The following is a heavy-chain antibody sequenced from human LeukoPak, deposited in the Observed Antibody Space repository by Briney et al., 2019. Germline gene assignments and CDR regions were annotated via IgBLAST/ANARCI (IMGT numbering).Heavy chain of an antibody. Sequence: PGGSLRLSCAASGSTFSSYAMSWVRQAPGKGLEWVSAISGSGGNTYYADSVKGRFTISRDNGKNSVYLEMNNLRVEDTAVYYCARDCAFRFLEWSLLDSWGQGILVTVAT. CDR3: ARDCAFRFLEWSLLDS. CDR2: ISGSGGNT. J-gene: IGHJ4*02. CDR1: GSTFSSYA. D-gene: IGHD3-3*01. V-gene: IGHV3-23*01.